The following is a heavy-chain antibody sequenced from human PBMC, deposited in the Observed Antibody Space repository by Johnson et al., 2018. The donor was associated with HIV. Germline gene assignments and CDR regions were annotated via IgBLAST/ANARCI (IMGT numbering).Heavy chain of an antibody. CDR3: AKEPGTHSAFEI. CDR1: GFTFSRYA. Sequence: QVQLVESGGGVVQPGRSLRLPCAASGFTFSRYAMHRVRQAPGKGLEWVAAISYDGSNKYYADSVTGRFTISRDNSKNTLYLQMNSLRAEDTAVYYCAKEPGTHSAFEIWGQGTVVTVSS. V-gene: IGHV3-30-3*01. CDR2: ISYDGSNK. J-gene: IGHJ3*02. D-gene: IGHD3-10*01.